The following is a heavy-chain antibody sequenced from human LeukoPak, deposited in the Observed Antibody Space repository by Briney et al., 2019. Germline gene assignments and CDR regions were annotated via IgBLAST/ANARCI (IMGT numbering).Heavy chain of an antibody. CDR2: IDPSGGST. Sequence: GASVKVSCKASGYTFTSYYMHWVRQAPGQGLEWMGIIDPSGGSTSYAQKFQGRVTMTRDTSTSTVYMELSSLRSEDTAVYYCARGNYYDSSGPMYYFDYWGQGTLVTVSS. D-gene: IGHD3-22*01. V-gene: IGHV1-46*01. CDR3: ARGNYYDSSGPMYYFDY. CDR1: GYTFTSYY. J-gene: IGHJ4*02.